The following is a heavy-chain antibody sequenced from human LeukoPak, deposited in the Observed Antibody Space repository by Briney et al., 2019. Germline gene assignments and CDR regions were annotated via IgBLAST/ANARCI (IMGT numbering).Heavy chain of an antibody. V-gene: IGHV1-8*01. J-gene: IGHJ4*02. CDR2: MNPNSGNT. Sequence: ASVKVSCKASGYTFTSYDINWVRQATGQGLEWMGWMNPNSGNTGYAQKFQGRVTMTRNTSISTAYVELSSLRAEDTAVYYCARGANMDTAMVYWGQGTLVTVSS. CDR3: ARGANMDTAMVY. CDR1: GYTFTSYD. D-gene: IGHD5-18*01.